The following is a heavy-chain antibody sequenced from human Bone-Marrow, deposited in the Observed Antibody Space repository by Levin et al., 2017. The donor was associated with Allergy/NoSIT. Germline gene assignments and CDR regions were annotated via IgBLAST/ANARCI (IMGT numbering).Heavy chain of an antibody. D-gene: IGHD3-22*01. Sequence: GESLKISCAASGFTVSSNYMSWVRQAPGKGLEWVSVIYSGGNTYYADSVKRRFTISRDNSKNTLYLQMNSLRVEDTAVYYCASSGYYDSSLDYWGQGTLVTVSS. J-gene: IGHJ4*02. V-gene: IGHV3-66*01. CDR3: ASSGYYDSSLDY. CDR2: IYSGGNT. CDR1: GFTVSSNY.